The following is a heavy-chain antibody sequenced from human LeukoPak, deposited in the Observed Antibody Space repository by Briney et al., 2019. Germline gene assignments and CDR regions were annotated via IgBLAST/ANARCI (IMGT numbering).Heavy chain of an antibody. J-gene: IGHJ6*02. D-gene: IGHD5-12*01. CDR1: GFTFSSYS. CDR3: ARESGYDFGYYGMDV. CDR2: ISSSSSTI. V-gene: IGHV3-48*02. Sequence: GGSLRLSCAASGFTFSSYSMNWVRQASGKGLEWVSYISSSSSTIYYADSVKGRFTISRDNAKNSLYLQMNSLRDEDTAVYYCARESGYDFGYYGMDVWGQGTTVTVSS.